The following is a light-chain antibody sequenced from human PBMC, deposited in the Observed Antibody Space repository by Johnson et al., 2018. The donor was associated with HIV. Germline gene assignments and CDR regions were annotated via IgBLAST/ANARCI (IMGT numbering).Light chain of an antibody. J-gene: IGLJ1*01. Sequence: QSVLTQPPSVSAAPGQKVIISCSGRSSNIGSNYVSWYQHLPGTAPKLLIYENNKRPSGIPDRFSGSKSGTSATLGITGLQTGDEADYYCGTWDSSLSADVFGTGTKVTVL. V-gene: IGLV1-51*02. CDR2: ENN. CDR1: SSNIGSNY. CDR3: GTWDSSLSADV.